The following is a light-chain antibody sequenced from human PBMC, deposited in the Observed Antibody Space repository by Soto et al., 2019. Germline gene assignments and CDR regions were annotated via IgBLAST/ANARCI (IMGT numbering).Light chain of an antibody. J-gene: IGLJ2*01. CDR2: SNN. CDR3: AAWDDSLNAVV. Sequence: ALTQPPSASGTPGQRVTISCSGSSSNIGSNTVNWYQQLPGTAPKLLIYSNNQRPSGVPDRFSGSKSGTSASLAISGLQSEDEADYYCAAWDDSLNAVVFGGGTKVTV. CDR1: SSNIGSNT. V-gene: IGLV1-44*01.